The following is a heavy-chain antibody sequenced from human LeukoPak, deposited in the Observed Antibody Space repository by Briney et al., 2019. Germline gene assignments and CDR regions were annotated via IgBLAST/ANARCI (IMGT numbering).Heavy chain of an antibody. CDR1: GYTFTSYG. CDR3: ARDLLVVVPAAISGSNI. D-gene: IGHD2-2*01. V-gene: IGHV1-18*01. Sequence: ASVKVSCKASGYTFTSYGISWVRQAPGQGLEWMGWISAYNGNTNYAQELQGRVTMTTDTSTSTAYMELRSLRSDDTAVYYCARDLLVVVPAAISGSNIWGQGTMVTVSS. CDR2: ISAYNGNT. J-gene: IGHJ3*02.